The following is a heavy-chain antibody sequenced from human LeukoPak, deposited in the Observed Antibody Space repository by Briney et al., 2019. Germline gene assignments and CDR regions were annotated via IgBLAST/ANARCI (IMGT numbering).Heavy chain of an antibody. CDR3: ARATWDPNYYYYMDV. V-gene: IGHV3-21*01. D-gene: IGHD1-26*01. Sequence: GGSLRLSCAASGFTFRSYNMHWVRQAPGKGLEWVSSITGSSSYIYYADSVKGRFTISRDNAKNSLFLQMNSLRAEDTAVYFCARATWDPNYYYYMDVWGKGTTVTISS. J-gene: IGHJ6*03. CDR1: GFTFRSYN. CDR2: ITGSSSYI.